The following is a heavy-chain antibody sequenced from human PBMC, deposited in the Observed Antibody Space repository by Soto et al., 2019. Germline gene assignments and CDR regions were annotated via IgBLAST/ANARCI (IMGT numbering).Heavy chain of an antibody. Sequence: QVQLVESGGGVVQPGRSLRLSCAASGFTFSTYAMHWVRQAPGKGLGWVAVISYDGTNKYYADSVRGRFTISKDNSKNTLCMQMNSLRAEDTAVYYCAKDGGGYNYGYVMLDKYYYGMDVWGQGTTVTVSS. CDR1: GFTFSTYA. V-gene: IGHV3-30-3*01. CDR3: AKDGGGYNYGYVMLDKYYYGMDV. CDR2: ISYDGTNK. D-gene: IGHD5-18*01. J-gene: IGHJ6*02.